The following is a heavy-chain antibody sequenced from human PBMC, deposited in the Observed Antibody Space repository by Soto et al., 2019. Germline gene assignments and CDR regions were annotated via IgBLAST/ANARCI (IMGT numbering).Heavy chain of an antibody. CDR1: GFTFNNYG. D-gene: IGHD3-10*01. CDR2: ISNDGTTT. Sequence: QVQLVESGGDVVQPGRSLRLSCAAAGFTFNNYGMHWVRQAPGKGLEWVAIISNDGTTTNYADSVKGRFTISRDNSENTLYMQMTSLTPEDMAVYFCGKGCLAGSNCFFLVNWGQRHMVTVSS. J-gene: IGHJ4*02. V-gene: IGHV3-30*18. CDR3: GKGCLAGSNCFFLVN.